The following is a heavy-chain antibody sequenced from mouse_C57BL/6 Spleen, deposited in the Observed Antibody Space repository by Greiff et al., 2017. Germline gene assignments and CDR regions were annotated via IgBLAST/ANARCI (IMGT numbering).Heavy chain of an antibody. Sequence: EVQRVESGGDLVKPGGSLKLSCAASGFTFSSYGMSWVRQTPDKRLEWVATISSGGSYTYYPDSVKGRFTISRDNAKNTLYLQMSSLKSEDTAMYYCARFYYYGSSYNAMDYWGQGTSVTVSS. CDR2: ISSGGSYT. CDR1: GFTFSSYG. CDR3: ARFYYYGSSYNAMDY. V-gene: IGHV5-6*01. J-gene: IGHJ4*01. D-gene: IGHD1-1*01.